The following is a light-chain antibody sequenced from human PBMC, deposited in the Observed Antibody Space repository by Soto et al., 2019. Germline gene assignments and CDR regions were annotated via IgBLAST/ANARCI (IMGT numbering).Light chain of an antibody. V-gene: IGLV2-8*01. CDR1: SSDVGGYNY. Sequence: QSVLTQPPSASGSPGQSVTISCTGTSSDVGGYNYVSWYQQHPGKAPKLIIYEVTKRPSGVPDRFSGSKSGSTASLTVSGLQADDEADYYCSSYAGSSYVFGTGTRSPS. CDR2: EVT. J-gene: IGLJ1*01. CDR3: SSYAGSSYV.